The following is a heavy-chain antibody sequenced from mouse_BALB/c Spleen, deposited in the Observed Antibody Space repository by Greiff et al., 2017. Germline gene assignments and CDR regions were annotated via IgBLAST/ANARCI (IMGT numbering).Heavy chain of an antibody. CDR3: ARGGITTSYAMDY. CDR2: ISSGSSTI. J-gene: IGHJ4*01. D-gene: IGHD2-4*01. V-gene: IGHV5-17*02. Sequence: EVMLVESGGGLVQPGGSRKLSCAASGFTFSSFGMHWVRQAPEKGLEWVAYISSGSSTIYYADTVKGRFTISRDNPKNTLFLQMTSLRSEDTAMYYCARGGITTSYAMDYWGQGTSVTVSS. CDR1: GFTFSSFG.